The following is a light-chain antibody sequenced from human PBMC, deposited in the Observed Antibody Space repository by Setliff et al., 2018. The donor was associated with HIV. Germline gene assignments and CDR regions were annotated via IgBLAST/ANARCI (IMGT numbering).Light chain of an antibody. Sequence: QSVLAQPASVSGSPGQSITISCTGTSRDVGGYNYVSWYQQLPGKAPKLIIYEVRNRPSGVSNRYSGSKSGNTASLTISGLQTEDEADYYCSSYAITNTLPFGTGTKVTVL. CDR1: SRDVGGYNY. CDR3: SSYAITNTLP. J-gene: IGLJ1*01. CDR2: EVR. V-gene: IGLV2-14*01.